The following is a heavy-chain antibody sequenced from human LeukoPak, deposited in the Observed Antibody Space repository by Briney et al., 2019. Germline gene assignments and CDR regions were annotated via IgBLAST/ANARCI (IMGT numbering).Heavy chain of an antibody. V-gene: IGHV3-48*03. J-gene: IGHJ4*02. Sequence: GGSLRLSCAASGFTFSSYEMNWVRQAPGKALEWVSYISSCDSTVYYADSVKGRFTISRDNAKNSLYLQMNSLRAEDTAVYYCARNPPDCSGGTCYQVYWGQGTLVTVSS. CDR1: GFTFSSYE. CDR3: ARNPPDCSGGTCYQVY. D-gene: IGHD2-15*01. CDR2: ISSCDSTV.